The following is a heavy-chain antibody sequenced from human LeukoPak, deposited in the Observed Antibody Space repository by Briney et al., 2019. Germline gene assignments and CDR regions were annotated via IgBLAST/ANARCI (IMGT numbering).Heavy chain of an antibody. CDR2: IRSDGSNK. V-gene: IGHV3-30*02. J-gene: IGHJ4*02. Sequence: GGSLRLSCAASGFSFSGYGMHWVRQGPGKGLEWAAFIRSDGSNKYYADSVKGRFTVSRDNSKKTLYLQMNSLRGEDTAVYYCAKDHCSRCSEDDYFDDWGQGTLVTVSS. CDR3: AKDHCSRCSEDDYFDD. CDR1: GFSFSGYG. D-gene: IGHD2-15*01.